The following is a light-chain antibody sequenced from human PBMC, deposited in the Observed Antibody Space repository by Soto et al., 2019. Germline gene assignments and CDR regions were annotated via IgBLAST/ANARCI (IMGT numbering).Light chain of an antibody. V-gene: IGKV3-20*01. CDR3: QQYGSSPRT. Sequence: EIVLMQSPGTLSLSPGERATLSCRASQSVTSSYLAWYQQKPGQAPRLLIYGASSRATGIPDRFSGSGSGTDFTLTINRLKPEDFAVYYCQQYGSSPRTFGQGTKLEIK. CDR1: QSVTSSY. CDR2: GAS. J-gene: IGKJ2*01.